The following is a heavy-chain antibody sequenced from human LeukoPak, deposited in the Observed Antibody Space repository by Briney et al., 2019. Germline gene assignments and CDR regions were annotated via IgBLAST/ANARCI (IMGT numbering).Heavy chain of an antibody. CDR2: IYYSGST. Sequence: PSETPSLTCTVSGGSISSSSYYWGWIRQPPGKGLEWIGSIYYSGSTYYNPSLKSRVTISVDTSKNQFSLKLSSVTAADTAVYYCARQGGLRTRTYWYFDLWGRGTLVTVSS. J-gene: IGHJ2*01. CDR1: GGSISSSSYY. CDR3: ARQGGLRTRTYWYFDL. D-gene: IGHD1-14*01. V-gene: IGHV4-39*01.